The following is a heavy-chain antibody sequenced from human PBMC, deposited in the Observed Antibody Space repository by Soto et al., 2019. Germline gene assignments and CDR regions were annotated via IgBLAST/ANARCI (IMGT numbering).Heavy chain of an antibody. J-gene: IGHJ6*02. Sequence: ASVKVSCKASGYTFTSYGISWVRQAPGQGLEWMGIINPSGGSTSYAQKFQGRVTMTRDTSTSTVYMELSSLRSEDTAVYYCARVSYYGSGSYYYYYGMDVWGQGTTVTVSS. CDR1: GYTFTSYG. V-gene: IGHV1-46*01. CDR2: INPSGGST. CDR3: ARVSYYGSGSYYYYYGMDV. D-gene: IGHD3-10*01.